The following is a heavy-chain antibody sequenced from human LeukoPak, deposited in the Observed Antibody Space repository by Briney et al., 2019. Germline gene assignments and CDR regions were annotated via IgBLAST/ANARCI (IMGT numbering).Heavy chain of an antibody. J-gene: IGHJ6*02. V-gene: IGHV1-18*01. CDR1: GYTFTNYG. Sequence: GASVKVSCKASGYTFTNYGISWVRQAPGQGLEWMGWISAYNGSTNYAQKLQGRVTMTTDTSTSTAYMELRSLRSDDTAVYYCARDQGIVDYDFWSGLTSADYYYGMDVWGQGTTVTVSS. CDR3: ARDQGIVDYDFWSGLTSADYYYGMDV. D-gene: IGHD3-3*01. CDR2: ISAYNGST.